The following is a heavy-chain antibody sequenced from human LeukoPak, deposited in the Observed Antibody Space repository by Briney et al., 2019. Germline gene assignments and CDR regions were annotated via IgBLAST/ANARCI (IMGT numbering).Heavy chain of an antibody. D-gene: IGHD3/OR15-3a*01. V-gene: IGHV1-2*02. CDR3: TRDDFTLTPYEYYFDY. CDR1: GYTFTGYY. J-gene: IGHJ4*02. CDR2: IDPNSGGT. Sequence: ASVKVSCKASGYTFTGYYIHWVRQAPGQGLEWMGWIDPNSGGTNYAQKFQGRVTMTKDTSISTAYMELSRLRSDDTAVYYCTRDDFTLTPYEYYFDYWGQGTLVTVSS.